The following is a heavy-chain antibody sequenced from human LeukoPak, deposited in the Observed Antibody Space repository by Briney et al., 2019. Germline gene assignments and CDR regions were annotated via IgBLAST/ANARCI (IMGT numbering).Heavy chain of an antibody. J-gene: IGHJ4*02. V-gene: IGHV3-21*01. CDR2: ISSSSSYT. CDR3: ARDRIYDYIWGSYRPDYFDY. D-gene: IGHD3-16*02. CDR1: GFTFSSYS. Sequence: GGSLRLSCAASGFTFSSYSLNWVRQAPGKGLELVSSISSSSSYTYYADSVKGRFTISRDNAKNSLYLQMNSLRAEDTAVYYCARDRIYDYIWGSYRPDYFDYWGQGTLVTVSS.